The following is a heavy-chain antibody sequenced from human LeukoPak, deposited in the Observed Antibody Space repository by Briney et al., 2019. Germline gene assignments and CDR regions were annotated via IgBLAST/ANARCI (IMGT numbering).Heavy chain of an antibody. V-gene: IGHV4-34*01. CDR3: ARGDPEPYSYGYCLGY. Sequence: PSETLSLTCAVYGGSFSGYYWSWIRQPPGKGLEWIGEINHSGSTNYNPSLKSRVTISVDTSKNQFSLKLSSVTAADTAVYYCARGDPEPYSYGYCLGYWGQGTLVTVSS. CDR1: GGSFSGYY. CDR2: INHSGST. D-gene: IGHD5-18*01. J-gene: IGHJ4*02.